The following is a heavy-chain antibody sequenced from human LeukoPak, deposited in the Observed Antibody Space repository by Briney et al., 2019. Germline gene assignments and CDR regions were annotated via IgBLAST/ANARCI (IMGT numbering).Heavy chain of an antibody. J-gene: IGHJ4*02. D-gene: IGHD3-22*01. Sequence: GSLSLSCAASGFPFSSYSMNWVRQAPGKGLEWVSYISSSSSTIYYADSVKGRFTISRDNTNNSFYLQMNSLRAEDTAVYYCATEGYYYDSGGFSLFDYWGQGTLVTVSS. CDR2: ISSSSSTI. CDR3: ATEGYYYDSGGFSLFDY. V-gene: IGHV3-48*01. CDR1: GFPFSSYS.